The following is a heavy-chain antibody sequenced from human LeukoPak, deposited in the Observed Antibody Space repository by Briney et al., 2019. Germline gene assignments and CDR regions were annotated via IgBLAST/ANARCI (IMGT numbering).Heavy chain of an antibody. CDR3: ARDSYGDYREDYYYYYGMDV. CDR2: INPSGGST. Sequence: ASVNVSCKASGYTFTSYYMHWVRQAPGQGLEWMGIINPSGGSTSYAQKFQGRVTMTRDTSTSTVYMELSSLRSEDTAVYYCARDSYGDYREDYYYYYGMDVWGQGTTVTVSS. J-gene: IGHJ6*02. V-gene: IGHV1-46*01. D-gene: IGHD4-17*01. CDR1: GYTFTSYY.